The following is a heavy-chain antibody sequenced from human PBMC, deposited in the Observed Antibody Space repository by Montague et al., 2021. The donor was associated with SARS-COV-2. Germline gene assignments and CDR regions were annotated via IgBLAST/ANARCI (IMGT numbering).Heavy chain of an antibody. D-gene: IGHD2-2*01. Sequence: SAISGDSVSSNIATWNWIRQSPSRGLEWLGRTYYRSKWYNDYAESVKSRITIDPDTSKHQFSLHLNSVTPEDTAVYYCARIPVGSKYYFDFGGQGTLVTVSS. CDR3: ARIPVGSKYYFDF. CDR1: GDSVSSNIAT. V-gene: IGHV6-1*01. J-gene: IGHJ4*02. CDR2: TYYRSKWYN.